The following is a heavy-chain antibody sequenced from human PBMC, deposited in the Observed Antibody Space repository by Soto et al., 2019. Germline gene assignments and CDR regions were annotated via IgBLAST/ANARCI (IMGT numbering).Heavy chain of an antibody. CDR1: GGSISSYY. CDR3: ARAPRGGVTPLGFDY. Sequence: SETLSLTCTVSGGSISSYYWSWIRQPPGKGLEWIGYIYYSGSTNYNPSLKSRVTISVDTSKNQFSLKLSSVTAADTAVYYCARAPRGGVTPLGFDYWGQGTLVTVSS. D-gene: IGHD3-16*01. J-gene: IGHJ4*02. CDR2: IYYSGST. V-gene: IGHV4-59*01.